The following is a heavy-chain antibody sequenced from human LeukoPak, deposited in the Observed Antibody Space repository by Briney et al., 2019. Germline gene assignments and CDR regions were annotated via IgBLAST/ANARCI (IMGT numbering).Heavy chain of an antibody. V-gene: IGHV4-59*01. Sequence: SETLSLTCTVSGGSISNFYWSWIRQPPGKGLEWIGYIHYSGNTKYNPSLQSRVTISVDTSKNQFSLKLISVTAADTAVYYCARAYYYGSGSTYYFDYWGRGTLVTVSS. D-gene: IGHD3-10*01. J-gene: IGHJ4*02. CDR2: IHYSGNT. CDR3: ARAYYYGSGSTYYFDY. CDR1: GGSISNFY.